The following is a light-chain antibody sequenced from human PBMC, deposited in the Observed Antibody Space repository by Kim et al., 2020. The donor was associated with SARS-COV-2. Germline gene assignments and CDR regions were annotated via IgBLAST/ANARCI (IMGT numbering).Light chain of an antibody. CDR3: QAWDGSTVV. CDR2: QDS. Sequence: SYELTQPPSVSVSPGQTASITCSGDKLGDKYACWYQQKPGQSPVVVIYQDSKRPSGIPERFSGSNSGNTATLTISGTQAMDEAYYYCQAWDGSTVVFGGGTQLTVL. V-gene: IGLV3-1*01. CDR1: KLGDKY. J-gene: IGLJ2*01.